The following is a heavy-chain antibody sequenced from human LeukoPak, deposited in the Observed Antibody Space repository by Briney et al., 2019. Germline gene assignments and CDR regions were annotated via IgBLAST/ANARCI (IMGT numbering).Heavy chain of an antibody. CDR1: GGSISSGGYY. V-gene: IGHV4-31*03. CDR3: ARDSGYNYGRVYFDY. CDR2: IYYSGST. D-gene: IGHD5-18*01. J-gene: IGHJ4*02. Sequence: PSETLSLTCTVSGGSISSGGYYWSWIRQHPGKGLEWIGYIYYSGSTYYDPSLKSRVTISVDTSKKQFSLKLSSVTAADTAVFYCARDSGYNYGRVYFDYWGQGILVTVSS.